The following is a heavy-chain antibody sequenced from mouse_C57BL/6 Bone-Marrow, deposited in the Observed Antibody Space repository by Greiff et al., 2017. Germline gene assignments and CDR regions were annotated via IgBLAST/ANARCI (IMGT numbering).Heavy chain of an antibody. Sequence: VHLVESGAELARPGASVKMSCKASGYTFTSYTMHWVKQRPGQGLEWIGYINPSSGYTKYNQKFKDKATLTADKSSSTAYMQLSSLTSEDSAVYYCAEGNYFDDWGQGTTLTVSS. CDR1: GYTFTSYT. CDR2: INPSSGYT. CDR3: AEGNYFDD. J-gene: IGHJ2*01. V-gene: IGHV1-4*01.